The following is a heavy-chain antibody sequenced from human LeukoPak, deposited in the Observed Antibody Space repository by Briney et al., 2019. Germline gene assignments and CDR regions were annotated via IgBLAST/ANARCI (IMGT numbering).Heavy chain of an antibody. CDR2: IWYDGSNK. V-gene: IGHV3-33*01. CDR1: GFTFSSYG. J-gene: IGHJ6*02. D-gene: IGHD4-17*01. Sequence: GGSLRLSCAASGFTFSSYGMHWVRQAPGKGLEWVAVIWYDGSNKYYADSVKGRFTISRDNSKNTLYLQMNSLRAEDTAVYYCRGYGDYYYYYGMDVWGQGTTVTVSS. CDR3: RGYGDYYYYYGMDV.